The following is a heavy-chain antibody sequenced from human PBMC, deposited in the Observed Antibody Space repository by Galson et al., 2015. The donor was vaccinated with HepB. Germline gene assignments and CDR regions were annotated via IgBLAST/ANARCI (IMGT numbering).Heavy chain of an antibody. V-gene: IGHV4-59*01. CDR1: GGSISSYY. CDR2: IYYSGST. CDR3: ARDLVDPLYGDYNWFDP. J-gene: IGHJ5*02. D-gene: IGHD2-21*02. Sequence: ETLYLPCPVSGGSISSYYWSWIRQHPGKGLEWIGYIYYSGSTNYNPSLKSRVTISVDTSKNQFSLKLSSVTAADTAVYYCARDLVDPLYGDYNWFDPWGQGTLVTVSS.